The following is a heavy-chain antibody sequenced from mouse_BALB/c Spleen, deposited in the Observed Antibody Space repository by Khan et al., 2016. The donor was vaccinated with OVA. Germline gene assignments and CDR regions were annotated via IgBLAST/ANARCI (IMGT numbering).Heavy chain of an antibody. Sequence: MQLEESGPELVNPGASVKMSCKASGYTFTNYIIHWVKQKPGQGLEWIGYINPYNDGTKYNEKFKGKATLTSDKSSSSAYMELSGLTSEDSAVYYGARDYGSSFWFAYWGQGTLVTVSA. V-gene: IGHV1S136*01. CDR1: GYTFTNYI. CDR3: ARDYGSSFWFAY. D-gene: IGHD1-1*01. J-gene: IGHJ3*01. CDR2: INPYNDGT.